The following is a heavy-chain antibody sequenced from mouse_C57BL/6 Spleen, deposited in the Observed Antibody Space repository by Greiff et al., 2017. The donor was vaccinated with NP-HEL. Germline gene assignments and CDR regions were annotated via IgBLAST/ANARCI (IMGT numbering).Heavy chain of an antibody. V-gene: IGHV1-72*01. Sequence: QVQLQQSGAELVKPGASVKLSCKASGYTFTSYWMHWVKQRPGRGLEWIGRIDPNSGGTKYNEKFKSKATLTVDKPSSTAYMQLSSLTSEDSAVYYCAREDIYDGYYVYAMDYWGQGTSVTVSS. J-gene: IGHJ4*01. CDR2: IDPNSGGT. CDR3: AREDIYDGYYVYAMDY. D-gene: IGHD2-3*01. CDR1: GYTFTSYW.